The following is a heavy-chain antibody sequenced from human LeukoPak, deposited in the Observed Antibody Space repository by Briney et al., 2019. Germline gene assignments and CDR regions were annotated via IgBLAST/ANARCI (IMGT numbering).Heavy chain of an antibody. CDR1: GFTFSSYS. D-gene: IGHD1-1*01. J-gene: IGHJ1*01. Sequence: GRSLRLSCAASGFTFSSYSMNWVRQAPGKGLEWVSYISSSSSTIYYADSVKGRFTISRDNAKNSLYLQMNSLRAEDTAVYYCARALEDGPGYFQHWGQGTLVTVSS. V-gene: IGHV3-48*04. CDR3: ARALEDGPGYFQH. CDR2: ISSSSSTI.